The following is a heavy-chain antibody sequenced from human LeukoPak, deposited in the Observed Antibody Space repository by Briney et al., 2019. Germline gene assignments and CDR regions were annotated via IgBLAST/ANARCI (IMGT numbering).Heavy chain of an antibody. CDR2: IYYSGTT. J-gene: IGHJ6*02. D-gene: IGHD3/OR15-3a*01. CDR3: ARETRYYTRGYHYYYGMDV. V-gene: IGHV4-59*01. CDR1: GGSISNYY. Sequence: SETLSLTCTVSGGSISNYYWSWVRQTPVRGLEWIGYIYYSGTTNYNPSLKSRVTISVDTSKNQFSLRLSSVTAADTAVYFCARETRYYTRGYHYYYGMDVWGQGTTVTASS.